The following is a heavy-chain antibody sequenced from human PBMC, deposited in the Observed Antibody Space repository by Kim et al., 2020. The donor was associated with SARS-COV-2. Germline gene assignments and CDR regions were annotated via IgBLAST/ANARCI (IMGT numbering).Heavy chain of an antibody. Sequence: GSTNSTPSLKSRVTMSVDTSKNQVSRKRRSVTAADTAVYYCARGHALCDGWVQGTLVTVSS. V-gene: IGHV4-59*09. CDR2: GST. D-gene: IGHD2-2*01. CDR3: ARGHALCDG. J-gene: IGHJ4*02.